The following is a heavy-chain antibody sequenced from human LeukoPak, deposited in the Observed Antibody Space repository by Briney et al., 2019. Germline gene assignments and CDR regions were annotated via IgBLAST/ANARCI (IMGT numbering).Heavy chain of an antibody. V-gene: IGHV3-74*01. CDR2: INSDGSST. CDR3: ARTGIAARPTVWFDP. CDR1: GFTFSKYW. Sequence: GGSLRLSCAASGFTFSKYWMHWVRQAPGKGLVWVSYINSDGSSTNYVDSVKGRFTISRDNAKNTLYLQMNSLRAEDTALYYCARTGIAARPTVWFDPWGQGTLVTVSS. J-gene: IGHJ5*02. D-gene: IGHD6-6*01.